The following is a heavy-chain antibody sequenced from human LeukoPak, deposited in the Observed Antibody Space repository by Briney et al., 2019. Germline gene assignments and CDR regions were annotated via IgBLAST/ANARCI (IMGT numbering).Heavy chain of an antibody. J-gene: IGHJ6*04. CDR2: ITSSSHDM. CDR1: GFTFSSYS. D-gene: IGHD3-3*01. CDR3: VRESDVWSGPGIGRPLDV. Sequence: GGSLRLSCAASGFTFSSYSMNWVRQAPGKGLEWVSSITSSSHDMYYADSVKGRFTISRDNAKNSVSLQMDGLRAEDTAVYHCVRESDVWSGPGIGRPLDVWGKGTTVTVSS. V-gene: IGHV3-21*01.